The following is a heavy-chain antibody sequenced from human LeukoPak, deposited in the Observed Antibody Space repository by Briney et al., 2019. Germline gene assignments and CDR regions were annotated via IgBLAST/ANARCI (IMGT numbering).Heavy chain of an antibody. CDR1: GYTFTIYG. J-gene: IGHJ4*02. D-gene: IGHD4-17*01. CDR2: IYSYNGNT. CDR3: ARLKNYGDYGY. V-gene: IGHV1-18*01. Sequence: ASVTVSFTSSGYTFTIYGTSWARQAPGQGLEWMGWIYSYNGNTNYAQKFQGRVTMTTDTSTSTAYMELRSLRSDDTAVYYCARLKNYGDYGYWGQGTLVTVSS.